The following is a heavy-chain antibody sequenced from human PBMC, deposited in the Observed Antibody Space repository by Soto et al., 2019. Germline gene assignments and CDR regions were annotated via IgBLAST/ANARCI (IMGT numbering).Heavy chain of an antibody. D-gene: IGHD5-12*01. CDR1: GFTFSSYG. CDR3: AKDRGFQWIRGQYGMDV. J-gene: IGHJ6*02. CDR2: ISYDGSNK. V-gene: IGHV3-30*18. Sequence: QVKLVESGGGVVQPGRSLRLSCAASGFTFSSYGMHWVRQAPGKGLEWVAVISYDGSNKYYADSVKGRFTISRDNSKNTLCLQMNSLRAEDTAVYYCAKDRGFQWIRGQYGMDVWGQGTTVTVSS.